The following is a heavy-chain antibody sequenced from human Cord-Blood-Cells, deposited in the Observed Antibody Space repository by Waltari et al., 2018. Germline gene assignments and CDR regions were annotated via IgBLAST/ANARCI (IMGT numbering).Heavy chain of an antibody. Sequence: QVQLVQSGAEVKKPGASVKVSCKASGYTFTGYYMHWVRQAPGQGLEWMGWINPNSGGTNYAQKFQGRVTMTRDTSISTAYMELSRLRSDDTAVYYCARDRAPPAGTTGTTCAFDIWGQGTMVTVSS. J-gene: IGHJ3*02. D-gene: IGHD1-1*01. CDR2: INPNSGGT. CDR3: ARDRAPPAGTTGTTCAFDI. CDR1: GYTFTGYY. V-gene: IGHV1-2*02.